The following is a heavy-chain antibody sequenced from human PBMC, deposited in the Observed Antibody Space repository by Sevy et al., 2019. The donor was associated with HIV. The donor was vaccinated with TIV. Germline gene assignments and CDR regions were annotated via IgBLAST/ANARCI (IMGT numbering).Heavy chain of an antibody. CDR1: GYTFTGYQ. D-gene: IGHD3-3*01. Sequence: ASVKVSCKASGYTFTGYQIHWVRQAPGQGLQWMGWINPNSDGTNFAQKFQGRVTMTTDTSINTAYMELSRLRSDDTSVYYCARGTPFWSGSYYLHSWGQGTLVTVSS. CDR3: ARGTPFWSGSYYLHS. J-gene: IGHJ5*02. CDR2: INPNSDGT. V-gene: IGHV1-2*02.